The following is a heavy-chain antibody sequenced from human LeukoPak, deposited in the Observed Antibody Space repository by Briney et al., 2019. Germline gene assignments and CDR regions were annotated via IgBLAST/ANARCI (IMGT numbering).Heavy chain of an antibody. CDR1: GFTFSSYW. CDR2: IDRDGSRI. Sequence: QAGGSLRLSCAVSGFTFSSYWMHWVRQAPGKGLVWVSRIDRDGSRINYADSVKGRFTISRDNGKNTLFLQMNSLRAEDAAVYYCVRGNGYGGPHYWGQGTLVTVSS. J-gene: IGHJ4*02. V-gene: IGHV3-74*01. D-gene: IGHD4-23*01. CDR3: VRGNGYGGPHY.